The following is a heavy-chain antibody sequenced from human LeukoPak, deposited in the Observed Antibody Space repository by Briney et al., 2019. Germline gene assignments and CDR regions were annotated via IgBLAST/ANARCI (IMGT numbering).Heavy chain of an antibody. CDR3: AKGAGQQLTYWYIDL. Sequence: PGGSLRLSCAASGFTFNNYAMSWVRQAPGKGLECVSTISNSYNTYYADSVKGRFTISRDNSKNMLYLQMDSLRADDTAIYYCAKGAGQQLTYWYIDLWGRGTLVSVSS. V-gene: IGHV3-23*01. CDR2: ISNSYNT. D-gene: IGHD6-13*01. CDR1: GFTFNNYA. J-gene: IGHJ2*01.